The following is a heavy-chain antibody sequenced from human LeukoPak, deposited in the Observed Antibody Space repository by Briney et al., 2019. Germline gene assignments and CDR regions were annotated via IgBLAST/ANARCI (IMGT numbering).Heavy chain of an antibody. CDR3: ARHQAGTNPDAFDI. J-gene: IGHJ3*02. Sequence: GQSLTISCKGSGYSFTSYWISWVRQMPGKGLEWMGRIDPSDSYTNYSPSFQGHVTISADKSISTAYLQWSSLKASDTAMYYCARHQAGTNPDAFDIWGQGTMGTVSS. CDR1: GYSFTSYW. D-gene: IGHD1-7*01. CDR2: IDPSDSYT. V-gene: IGHV5-10-1*01.